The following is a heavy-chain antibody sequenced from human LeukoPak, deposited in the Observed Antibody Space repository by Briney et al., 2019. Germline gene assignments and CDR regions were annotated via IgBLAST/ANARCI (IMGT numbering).Heavy chain of an antibody. D-gene: IGHD6-19*01. CDR2: INHSGST. CDR3: ARGRAVASDY. V-gene: IGHV4-34*01. J-gene: IGHJ4*02. CDR1: GGSFSGYY. Sequence: SETLSLTCAVYGGSFSGYYWSWIRQPPGKGLEWIGEINHSGSTNYNPSLKSRLTISVDTSKNQFSLKLSSVTAADTAVYYCARGRAVASDYWGQGTLVTVSS.